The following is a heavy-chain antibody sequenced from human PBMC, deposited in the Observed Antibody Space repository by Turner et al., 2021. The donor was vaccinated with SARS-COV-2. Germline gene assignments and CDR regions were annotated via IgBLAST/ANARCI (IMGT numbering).Heavy chain of an antibody. CDR2: IYSGGST. V-gene: IGHV3-53*01. J-gene: IGHJ6*02. Sequence: EVQLVESGGGLIQPGGSLRLSCSASGFTVRSNYMSWVRQAPGKGLEWVPVIYSGGSTYYADSVKGRFTISRDNSKNTLYLQMNSLRAEDTAVYYCARGHVPAASNFYYYYYYGMDVWGQGTTVTVSS. CDR1: GFTVRSNY. CDR3: ARGHVPAASNFYYYYYYGMDV. D-gene: IGHD2-2*01.